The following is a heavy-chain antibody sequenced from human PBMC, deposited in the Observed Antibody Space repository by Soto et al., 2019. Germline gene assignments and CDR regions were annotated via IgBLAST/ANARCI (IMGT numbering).Heavy chain of an antibody. V-gene: IGHV1-58*01. CDR3: AATTYYDSSGFKSYYYYGMDV. D-gene: IGHD3-22*01. J-gene: IGHJ6*02. CDR1: GFTFTCSA. Sequence: ASVKVSCKASGFTFTCSAVQWVRQARGQRLEWIGWIVVGSGNTNYAQKFQERVTITRDMSTSTAYMELSSLRSEDTAVYYCAATTYYDSSGFKSYYYYGMDVWGQGTTVTV. CDR2: IVVGSGNT.